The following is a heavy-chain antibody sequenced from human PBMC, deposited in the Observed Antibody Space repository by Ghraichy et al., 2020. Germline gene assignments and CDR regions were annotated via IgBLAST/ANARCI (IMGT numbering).Heavy chain of an antibody. J-gene: IGHJ3*01. CDR3: ATKSCFDF. CDR1: GLTFSSYA. D-gene: IGHD3-10*01. V-gene: IGHV3-23*01. Sequence: GGSLRLSCAASGLTFSSYAMSWVRQAPGKGLEWVSTISGSGGTTYYADSVGGRFTISRDNSSNTLFLQMNSLRADDTAVYYCATKSCFDFWGQGTMVTVSS. CDR2: ISGSGGTT.